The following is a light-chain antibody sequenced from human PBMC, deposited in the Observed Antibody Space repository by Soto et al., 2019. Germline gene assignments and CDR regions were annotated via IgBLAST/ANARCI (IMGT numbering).Light chain of an antibody. V-gene: IGKV3-15*01. CDR2: GAS. J-gene: IGKJ5*01. CDR3: QHYDNWPPIT. CDR1: QRVSFN. Sequence: EIVVTQSPATLSVSPGERATLSCSTSQRVSFNLAWYQQRPGQAPRLLIYGASTRATGIPARFSGSGSGTEFTLTISSPQSEDFAVYYCQHYDNWPPITFGQGTRLEIK.